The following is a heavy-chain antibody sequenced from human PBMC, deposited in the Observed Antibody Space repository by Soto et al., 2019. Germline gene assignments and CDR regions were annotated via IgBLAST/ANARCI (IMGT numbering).Heavy chain of an antibody. V-gene: IGHV1-3*01. Sequence: QVPLVQSGAEVKKPGVSVKVSCKASGYTFTSYAMHWVRQAPGQRLEWMGWINAGNGNTKYSQKFQGRVTITRDTSASTAYMELSSLRSEDTAVYYCARVIGGLYYFDYWGQGTLVTVSS. CDR2: INAGNGNT. J-gene: IGHJ4*02. CDR1: GYTFTSYA. D-gene: IGHD3-16*01. CDR3: ARVIGGLYYFDY.